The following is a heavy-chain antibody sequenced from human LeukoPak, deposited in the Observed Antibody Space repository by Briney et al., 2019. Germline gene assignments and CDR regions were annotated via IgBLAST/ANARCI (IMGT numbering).Heavy chain of an antibody. V-gene: IGHV3-30*14. J-gene: IGHJ4*02. Sequence: GGSLRLSCAASGFTFSSYAMHWVRQAPGKGLEWVAVISYDGSNKYYADSVKGRFTISRDNSKNTLYLQMGSLRAEDMAVYYCARWTVATIRGGGFDYWGQGTLVTVSS. CDR3: ARWTVATIRGGGFDY. CDR1: GFTFSSYA. D-gene: IGHD5-12*01. CDR2: ISYDGSNK.